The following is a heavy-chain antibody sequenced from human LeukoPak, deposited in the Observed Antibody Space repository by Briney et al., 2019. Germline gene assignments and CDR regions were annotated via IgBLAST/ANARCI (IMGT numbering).Heavy chain of an antibody. CDR1: GGSFSGYY. CDR2: INHSGST. Sequence: SETLSLTCAVYGGSFSGYYWSWIRQPPGKGLEWIGEINHSGSTNYNPSLKSRVTISVDTSKNQFSLKLSSVTAADTAVYYCARATGYSSSWYFDYWGQGTLVTVSS. J-gene: IGHJ4*02. V-gene: IGHV4-34*01. D-gene: IGHD6-13*01. CDR3: ARATGYSSSWYFDY.